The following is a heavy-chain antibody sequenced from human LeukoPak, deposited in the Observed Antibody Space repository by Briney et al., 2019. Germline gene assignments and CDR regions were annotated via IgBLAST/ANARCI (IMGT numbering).Heavy chain of an antibody. Sequence: GGSLRLSCVASGFTFTNHWMTWVRQAPGRGLEWVANIKEDGSEKYYVDSVKGRFAISRDNAKNSLYLQMNSLRAEDTAVYYCARDSRYCTSSNRRGDAFDIWAQGIMVTVSS. CDR3: ARDSRYCTSSNRRGDAFDI. CDR2: IKEDGSEK. V-gene: IGHV3-7*01. D-gene: IGHD2-2*01. J-gene: IGHJ3*02. CDR1: GFTFTNHW.